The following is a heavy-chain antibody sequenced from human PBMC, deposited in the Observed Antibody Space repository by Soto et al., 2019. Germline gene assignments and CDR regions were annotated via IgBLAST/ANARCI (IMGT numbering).Heavy chain of an antibody. Sequence: QVQLVQSGAEVKKPGASVKVSCKASGYTFTSYGISWVRQAPGQGLEWMGWISAYNGNTNYAQKLQGRVTMTTDTATRPADMELRSPSSDDTALYYCARDLDSSSFYYYYYGMDVCGQGTTVTVSS. CDR2: ISAYNGNT. V-gene: IGHV1-18*01. CDR1: GYTFTSYG. J-gene: IGHJ6*02. D-gene: IGHD6-13*01. CDR3: ARDLDSSSFYYYYYGMDV.